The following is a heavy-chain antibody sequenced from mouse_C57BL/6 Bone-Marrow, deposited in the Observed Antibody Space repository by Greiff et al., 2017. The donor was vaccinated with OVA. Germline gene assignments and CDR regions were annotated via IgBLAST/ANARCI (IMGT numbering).Heavy chain of an antibody. D-gene: IGHD2-4*01. CDR3: ARSLDDYDGVYFDY. V-gene: IGHV1-76*01. J-gene: IGHJ2*01. CDR1: GYTFTDYY. Sequence: VQLQQSGAELVRPGASVKLSCKASGYTFTDYYINWVKQRPGQGLEWIARIYPGSGNTYYNEKFKGKATLTAEKSSSTAYMQLSSLTSEDSAVYFWARSLDDYDGVYFDYWGQGTTLTVSS. CDR2: IYPGSGNT.